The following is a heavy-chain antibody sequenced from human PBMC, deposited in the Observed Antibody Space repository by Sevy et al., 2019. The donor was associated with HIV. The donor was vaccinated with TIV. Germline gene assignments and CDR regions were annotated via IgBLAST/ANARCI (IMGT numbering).Heavy chain of an antibody. D-gene: IGHD4-17*01. V-gene: IGHV3-7*01. CDR1: GFTFSNYW. CDR2: IQEDGSDK. J-gene: IGHJ6*03. CDR3: ATDPFSVTTSNDYMDV. Sequence: GGSLRLSCAASGFTFSNYWMSWVRQAPGKGLEWVANIQEDGSDKYYVDSVKGRFTISRDNAKNSLYLQMNSLRAEDTAVYYCATDPFSVTTSNDYMDVWGKGTTATVSS.